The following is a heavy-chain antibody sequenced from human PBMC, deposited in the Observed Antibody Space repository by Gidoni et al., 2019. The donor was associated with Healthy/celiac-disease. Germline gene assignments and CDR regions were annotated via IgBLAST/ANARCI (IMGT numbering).Heavy chain of an antibody. Sequence: QVQLVESGVGVVQPGRSLRLSCAASGFTFSSYGMHWVRQAPGKGLEWVAVISYDGSNKYYEDSVKGRFTISRDNSKNTLYLQMNSLRAEDTAVYYCAKDGAHLEPEYYFDYWGQGTLVTVSS. CDR3: AKDGAHLEPEYYFDY. V-gene: IGHV3-30*18. CDR2: ISYDGSNK. CDR1: GFTFSSYG. J-gene: IGHJ4*02. D-gene: IGHD1-1*01.